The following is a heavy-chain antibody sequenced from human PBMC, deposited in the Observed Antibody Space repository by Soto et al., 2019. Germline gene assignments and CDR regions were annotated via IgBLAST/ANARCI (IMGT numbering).Heavy chain of an antibody. D-gene: IGHD5-18*01. CDR2: INPGNGNT. CDR3: ARSEGGGSMVTSFDY. CDR1: GYTVTNYA. Sequence: ASVKVSGKASGYTVTNYAMHWVRQAPGQRLEWMGWINPGNGNTKYSQKLQGRVTITRDTSASTAYMELSSLRSEDTDVYHCARSEGGGSMVTSFDYWGEVTPVTVSS. J-gene: IGHJ4*02. V-gene: IGHV1-3*01.